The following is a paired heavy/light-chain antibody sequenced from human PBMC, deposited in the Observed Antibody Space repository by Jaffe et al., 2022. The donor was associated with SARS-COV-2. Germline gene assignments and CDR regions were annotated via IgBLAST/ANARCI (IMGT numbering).Heavy chain of an antibody. J-gene: IGHJ5*02. CDR3: ARGNGWGSSSDWFDP. V-gene: IGHV4-4*02. CDR1: GGSISSSKW. D-gene: IGHD3-10*01. CDR2: ISDSGST. Sequence: QVQLQESGPGLVKPSGTLSLTCAVSGGSISSSKWWSWVRQAPGKGLEWIGEISDSGSTNYNPSLKSRVTISLEKSRSQFSLNLKSVTAADTAVYFCARGNGWGSSSDWFDPWGQGTLVTVSS.
Light chain of an antibody. Sequence: DIVMTQSPLSLPVTPGEPASISCRSSQSLLHRNGDYYLDWYLQKPGQSPQVLIYLGSKRASGVPDRFSGSGSGTDFTLKISRVEAEDVGVYYCMQSLQTPLTFGQGTRLEIK. CDR2: LGS. CDR3: MQSLQTPLT. V-gene: IGKV2-28*01. CDR1: QSLLHRNGDYY. J-gene: IGKJ5*01.